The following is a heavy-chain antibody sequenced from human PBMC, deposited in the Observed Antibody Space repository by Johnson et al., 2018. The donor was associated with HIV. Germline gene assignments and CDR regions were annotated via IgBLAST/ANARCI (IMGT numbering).Heavy chain of an antibody. J-gene: IGHJ3*02. CDR2: ISYDGSNK. CDR1: GFTFSRCC. CDR3: AREYSSLSQGAFDI. V-gene: IGHV3-30*03. D-gene: IGHD6-6*01. Sequence: QVQLVESGGGVVQPGRSLRLSCAVSGFTFSRCCMHWVRQAPGKGLEWVSLISYDGSNKYYADSVKGRFTISRDNSKNTLYLQMNSLRAEDTAVYYCAREYSSLSQGAFDIWGQGTMVTVSS.